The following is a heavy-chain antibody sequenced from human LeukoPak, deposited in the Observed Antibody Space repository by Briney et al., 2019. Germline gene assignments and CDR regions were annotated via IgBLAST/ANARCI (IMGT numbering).Heavy chain of an antibody. CDR1: GGSISSYY. CDR3: ARAEDGYNSEGRLDY. CDR2: IYYSGST. J-gene: IGHJ4*02. V-gene: IGHV4-59*01. Sequence: NSSETLSLTCTVSGGSISSYYWSWIRQPPGKGLEWIGYIYYSGSTNYNPSLKSRVTISVDTSKNQFSLKLSSVTAADTAVYYCARAEDGYNSEGRLDYWGQGTLVTVSS. D-gene: IGHD5-24*01.